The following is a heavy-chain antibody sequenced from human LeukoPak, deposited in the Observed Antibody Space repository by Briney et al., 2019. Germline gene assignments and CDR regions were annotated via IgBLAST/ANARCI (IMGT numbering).Heavy chain of an antibody. CDR2: INHSGST. V-gene: IGHV4-34*01. CDR1: GGSFSGYY. J-gene: IGHJ4*02. D-gene: IGHD2-15*01. CDR3: ARDYCSGGSCFTLGY. Sequence: SETLSLTCAVYGGSFSGYYWSWIRQPPGKGLEWIGEINHSGSTNYNPSLKSRVTIPVDTSKNQFSLKLSSVTAADTAVYYCARDYCSGGSCFTLGYWGQGTLVTVSS.